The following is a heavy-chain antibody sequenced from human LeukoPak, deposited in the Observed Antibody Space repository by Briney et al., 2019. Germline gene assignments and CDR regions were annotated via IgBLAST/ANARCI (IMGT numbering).Heavy chain of an antibody. D-gene: IGHD3-9*01. CDR1: GFTFSSYS. CDR2: ISSSISYI. Sequence: GGSLRLSCAASGFTFSSYSMNWVRQAPGKGLEWVASISSSISYIYYADSVKGRFTISRDNAKNSLYLPMNSLRAEDTAVYYCARGGERYFDWLLKDYWGQGTLVTVSS. CDR3: ARGGERYFDWLLKDY. V-gene: IGHV3-21*01. J-gene: IGHJ4*02.